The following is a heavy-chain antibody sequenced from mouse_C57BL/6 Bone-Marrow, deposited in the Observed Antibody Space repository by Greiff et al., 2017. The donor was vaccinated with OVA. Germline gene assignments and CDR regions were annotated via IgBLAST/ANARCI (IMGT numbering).Heavy chain of an antibody. CDR3: ARERYYYGEY. Sequence: QVQLQQSGPELVKPGASVKISCKASGYSFTSYYIHWVKQRPGQGLEWIGWIYPGSGNTKYNEKFKGKATLTADTSSSTAYMQLSSLTSEDSAVYFCARERYYYGEYWGQGTTLTVSP. J-gene: IGHJ2*01. V-gene: IGHV1-66*01. CDR1: GYSFTSYY. CDR2: IYPGSGNT. D-gene: IGHD1-1*01.